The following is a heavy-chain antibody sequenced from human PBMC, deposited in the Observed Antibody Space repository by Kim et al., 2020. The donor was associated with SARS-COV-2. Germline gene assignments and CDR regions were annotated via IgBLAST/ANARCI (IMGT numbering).Heavy chain of an antibody. D-gene: IGHD6-19*01. CDR3: AKDLRVWYSSGRIDS. Sequence: DSVKGRFTISRDNSKNTLYLQMNSLRAEDTAVYYCAKDLRVWYSSGRIDSWGQGTLVTVSS. V-gene: IGHV3-23*01. J-gene: IGHJ4*02.